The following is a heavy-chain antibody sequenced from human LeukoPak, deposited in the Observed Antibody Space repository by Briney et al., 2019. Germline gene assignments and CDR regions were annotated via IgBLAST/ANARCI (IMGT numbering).Heavy chain of an antibody. Sequence: GRSLRLSCAGSGFSVSNYYMSWVRQAPGKGLECVSLIRDSGETFYADSVKGRFTISRDNSKNTMYLQMNRLRVEDTAVYFCARDRAVTQDWVEFDPWGQGTLVTVSS. D-gene: IGHD4-17*01. V-gene: IGHV3-66*03. CDR3: ARDRAVTQDWVEFDP. J-gene: IGHJ5*02. CDR2: IRDSGET. CDR1: GFSVSNYY.